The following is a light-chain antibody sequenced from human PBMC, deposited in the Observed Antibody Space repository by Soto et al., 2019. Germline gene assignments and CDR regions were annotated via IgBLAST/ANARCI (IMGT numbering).Light chain of an antibody. Sequence: DIPMAESACTLSASVRDSVAPTCRASKSISSWLAWYQHKPGKAPKLLIYDASSLESGVPSRFSGSGSGTEFTLTISSLQPDDFATYYCQQYNSYLWTFGQGTKV. J-gene: IGKJ1*01. CDR2: DAS. CDR3: QQYNSYLWT. CDR1: KSISSW. V-gene: IGKV1-5*01.